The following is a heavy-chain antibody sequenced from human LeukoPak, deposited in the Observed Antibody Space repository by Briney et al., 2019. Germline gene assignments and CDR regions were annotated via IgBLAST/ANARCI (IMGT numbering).Heavy chain of an antibody. CDR3: AKGDTS. Sequence: GGSLRLSCVASGFNFSHYDMHWVRQAPAKGLDWVAFIHIDGSNKYYAVSVKGRFTISRDNSKNTLYLQMNSLRTEDTAVYYCAKGDTSWGQGTLVTVTS. CDR1: GFNFSHYD. V-gene: IGHV3-30*02. D-gene: IGHD2-21*02. CDR2: IHIDGSNK. J-gene: IGHJ5*02.